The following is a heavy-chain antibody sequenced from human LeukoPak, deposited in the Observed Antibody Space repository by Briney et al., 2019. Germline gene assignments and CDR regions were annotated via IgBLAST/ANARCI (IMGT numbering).Heavy chain of an antibody. J-gene: IGHJ5*02. CDR3: AADLYYDSSGYYWGLPFDP. CDR1: GFTFSNSA. V-gene: IGHV1-58*02. CDR2: IVVGSGNT. D-gene: IGHD3-22*01. Sequence: SVKVSCKASGFTFSNSAMQWVRQARGQRLEWIGGIVVGSGNTNYAQKFQERVTITRDMSTSTAYMELSSLRSEDTAVYYCAADLYYDSSGYYWGLPFDPWGQGTLVTVSS.